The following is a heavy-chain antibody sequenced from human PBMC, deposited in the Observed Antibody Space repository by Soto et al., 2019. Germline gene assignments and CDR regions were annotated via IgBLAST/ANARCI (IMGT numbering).Heavy chain of an antibody. Sequence: PGGSLRLSXAASGFTFSSSWMSWVRQAPGKGLERVANIKPDGSEKYYVDSVKGRFTISRDNAKDSLYLQMNSLRAEDTAVYYCAKNYYWAFDIWGQGTMVTV. D-gene: IGHD3-10*01. V-gene: IGHV3-7*03. CDR1: GFTFSSSW. CDR3: AKNYYWAFDI. CDR2: IKPDGSEK. J-gene: IGHJ3*02.